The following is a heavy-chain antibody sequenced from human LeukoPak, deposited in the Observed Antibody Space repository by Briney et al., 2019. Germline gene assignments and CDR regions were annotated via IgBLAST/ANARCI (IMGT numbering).Heavy chain of an antibody. D-gene: IGHD3-22*01. Sequence: ASVKVSCKASGYTFTSYDINWVRQATGQGLEWMGWMDPNSGNTGYAQKFQGRVTTTRNTSISTAYMELSSLRSEATAVYYCARSGYYYDSSGYFGEAFDIWGQGTMVTVSS. CDR1: GYTFTSYD. CDR3: ARSGYYYDSSGYFGEAFDI. J-gene: IGHJ3*02. CDR2: MDPNSGNT. V-gene: IGHV1-8*01.